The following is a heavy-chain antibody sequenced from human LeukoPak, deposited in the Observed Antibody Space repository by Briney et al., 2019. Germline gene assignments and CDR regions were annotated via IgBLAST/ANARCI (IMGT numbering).Heavy chain of an antibody. CDR2: INHGGVA. Sequence: SETLSLTCAVYGGSFSGYYWSWIRQSPGKGLEWIGEINHGGVANYNPSLKSRVTISVDTSKKQFSLKLKSVTAADTAVYYCARGRVVSPPSVVATITTRRRWGPPEHWGQGTLVTVSS. J-gene: IGHJ4*02. CDR1: GGSFSGYY. V-gene: IGHV4-34*01. D-gene: IGHD5-12*01. CDR3: ARGRVVSPPSVVATITTRRRWGPPEH.